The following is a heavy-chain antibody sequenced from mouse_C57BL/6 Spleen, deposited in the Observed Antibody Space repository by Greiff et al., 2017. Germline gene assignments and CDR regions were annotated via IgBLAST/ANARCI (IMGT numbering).Heavy chain of an antibody. J-gene: IGHJ2*01. CDR3: ARGRDPYFDY. V-gene: IGHV1-82*01. D-gene: IGHD3-3*01. Sequence: QVQLKESGPELVKPGASVKISCKASGYAFSSSWMNWVKQRPGKGLEWIGRSYPGDGDTNYNGKFKGKATLTADKSSSTAYMQLSSLTSEDSAVYFWARGRDPYFDYWGQGTTLTVSS. CDR2: SYPGDGDT. CDR1: GYAFSSSW.